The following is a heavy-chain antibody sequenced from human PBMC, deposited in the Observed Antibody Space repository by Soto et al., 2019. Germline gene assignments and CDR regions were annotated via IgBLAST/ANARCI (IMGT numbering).Heavy chain of an antibody. CDR2: INHSGST. J-gene: IGHJ6*02. Sequence: SETLSLTCTVSGGSISSTSHYWGWIRQPPGKGLEWIGEINHSGSTNYNPSLKSRVTISVDTSKNQFSLKLSSVTAADTAVYYCAREALYYDILTGYDRIVVGMDVWGQGTTVTVSS. CDR3: AREALYYDILTGYDRIVVGMDV. V-gene: IGHV4-39*07. CDR1: GGSISSTSHY. D-gene: IGHD3-9*01.